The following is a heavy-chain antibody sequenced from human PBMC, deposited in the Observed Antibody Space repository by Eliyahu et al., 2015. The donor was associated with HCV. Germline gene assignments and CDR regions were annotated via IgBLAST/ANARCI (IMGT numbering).Heavy chain of an antibody. CDR3: ARDRPNDFWSGYYFDY. J-gene: IGHJ4*02. CDR1: GXXXSSYA. D-gene: IGHD3-3*01. CDR2: ISYDGSNK. V-gene: IGHV3-30-3*01. Sequence: QVQLVESGGGVVQPGRSLXLSCAAXGXXXSSYAMHWVRQAPGKGXEWVAVISYDGSNKYYADSVKGRFTISRDNSKNTLYLQMNSLRAEDTAVYYCARDRPNDFWSGYYFDYWGQGTLVTVSS.